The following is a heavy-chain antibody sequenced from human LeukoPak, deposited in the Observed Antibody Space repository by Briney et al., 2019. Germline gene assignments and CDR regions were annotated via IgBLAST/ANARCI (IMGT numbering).Heavy chain of an antibody. CDR2: IRYDGSNK. D-gene: IGHD6-13*01. CDR3: AKDRIAAAALDY. CDR1: GFTFSSYG. Sequence: GGSLRLSCAASGFTFSSYGMHWVRQAPGKGLEWVAFIRYDGSNKYYADSVKGRFTISRDNSKNTLYLQMNSLRAEDTAVYYCAKDRIAAAALDYWGQGTLVTVSS. V-gene: IGHV3-30*02. J-gene: IGHJ4*02.